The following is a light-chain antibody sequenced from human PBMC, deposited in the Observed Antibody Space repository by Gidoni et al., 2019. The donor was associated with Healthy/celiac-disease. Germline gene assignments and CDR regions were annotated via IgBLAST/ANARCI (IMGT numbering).Light chain of an antibody. Sequence: DIQMTQSPSFLSVSVGARVTISCRDSQSITSYLNWYQQKTGKAPKLLIYAASSLQIGIPSRFSGSGSGTDFTLTISSLQSEDFATYYCQQDYNSQFTFGPXTKVEIK. J-gene: IGKJ1*01. V-gene: IGKV1-39*01. CDR3: QQDYNSQFT. CDR2: AAS. CDR1: QSITSY.